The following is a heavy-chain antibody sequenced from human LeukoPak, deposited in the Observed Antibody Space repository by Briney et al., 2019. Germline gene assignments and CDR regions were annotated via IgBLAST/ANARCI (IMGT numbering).Heavy chain of an antibody. CDR2: FDPEDGET. J-gene: IGHJ4*02. V-gene: IGHV1-24*01. Sequence: ASVKVSCKVSGYTLTELSMHWVRQAPGKGLERMGGFDPEDGETIYAQKFQGRVTMTEDTSTDTAYMELSSLRSEDTAVYYCATTDRYNWNYGIPDYWGQGTLVTVSS. CDR1: GYTLTELS. CDR3: ATTDRYNWNYGIPDY. D-gene: IGHD1-7*01.